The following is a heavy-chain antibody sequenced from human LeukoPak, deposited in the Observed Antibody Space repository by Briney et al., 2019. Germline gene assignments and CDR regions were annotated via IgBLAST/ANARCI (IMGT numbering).Heavy chain of an antibody. V-gene: IGHV3-30*02. Sequence: GGSLRLSCAASGFTFSSYGMHWVRQAPGKGLEWVAFIRYDGSNKYYADSVKGRFTISRDNSKNTLYLQMNSLKAEDTAVYYCAREENSSGYSYMDVWGKGTTVTISS. CDR1: GFTFSSYG. CDR3: AREENSSGYSYMDV. J-gene: IGHJ6*03. D-gene: IGHD3-22*01. CDR2: IRYDGSNK.